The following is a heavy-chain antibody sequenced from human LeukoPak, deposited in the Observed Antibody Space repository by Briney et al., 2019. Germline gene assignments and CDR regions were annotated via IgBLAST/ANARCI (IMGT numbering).Heavy chain of an antibody. CDR3: VREGTFASPEAGRWIDSFDI. D-gene: IGHD6-13*01. Sequence: GGSLRLSCAASGFTFISYSMNWVRQAPGKGLEWVSSISSSSSYIYYADSVKGRFTIFRDNASLYLQMNTLRPGDTAVYYCVREGTFASPEAGRWIDSFDIWGQGTMVTVSS. CDR1: GFTFISYS. V-gene: IGHV3-21*01. CDR2: ISSSSSYI. J-gene: IGHJ3*02.